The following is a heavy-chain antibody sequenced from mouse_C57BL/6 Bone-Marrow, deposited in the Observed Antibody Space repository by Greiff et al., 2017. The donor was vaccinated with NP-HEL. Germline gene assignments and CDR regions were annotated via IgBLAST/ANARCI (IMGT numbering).Heavy chain of an antibody. CDR1: GFTFSSYA. J-gene: IGHJ3*01. V-gene: IGHV5-4*03. CDR2: ISDGGSYT. CDR3: AIGYYGNYGAY. D-gene: IGHD2-1*01. Sequence: EVKLMESGGGLVKPGGSLKLSCAASGFTFSSYAMSWVRQTPEKRLEWVATISDGGSYTYYPDNVKGRFTISRDNAKNNLYLQMSHLKSEDTAMYYCAIGYYGNYGAYWGQGTLVTVSA.